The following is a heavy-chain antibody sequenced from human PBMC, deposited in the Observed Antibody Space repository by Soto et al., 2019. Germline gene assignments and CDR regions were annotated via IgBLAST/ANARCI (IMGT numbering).Heavy chain of an antibody. Sequence: GASVKVSCKASGGTFSSYAISWVRQAPGQGLEWMGGIIPIFGTANYAQKFQGRVTITADESTSTAYMELSSLRSEDTAVYYCARDRILVAARPGYYGMDVWGQGTTVTVYS. V-gene: IGHV1-69*13. CDR1: GGTFSSYA. D-gene: IGHD6-6*01. CDR3: ARDRILVAARPGYYGMDV. CDR2: IIPIFGTA. J-gene: IGHJ6*02.